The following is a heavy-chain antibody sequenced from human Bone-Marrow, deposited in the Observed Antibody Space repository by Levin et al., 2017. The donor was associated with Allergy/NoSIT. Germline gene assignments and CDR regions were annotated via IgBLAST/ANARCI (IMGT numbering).Heavy chain of an antibody. J-gene: IGHJ4*02. CDR1: GFSVSRNY. V-gene: IGHV3-66*01. Sequence: GGSLRLSCAASGFSVSRNYMSWVRQAPGKGLEWVSLIYSGGDTQYADSVKGRFTISRDNSRNTLYLQMNSLRGDDTSVYYCARNGVGTAAGTPWGQGTLVSVSS. CDR2: IYSGGDT. CDR3: ARNGVGTAAGTP. D-gene: IGHD6-13*01.